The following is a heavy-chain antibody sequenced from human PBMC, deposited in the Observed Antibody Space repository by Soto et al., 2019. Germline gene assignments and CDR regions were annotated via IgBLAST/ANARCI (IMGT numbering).Heavy chain of an antibody. D-gene: IGHD4-17*01. CDR1: GFTFSSYS. Sequence: EVQLVESGGGLVKPGGSLRLSCAASGFTFSSYSMNWVRQAPGKGLEWVSSISSSSSYIYYADSVKGRFTISRDNAKNSLYLQMNSLRAEDTAVYYCASDLTTEGAFDIWGQGTMVTVSS. J-gene: IGHJ3*02. CDR3: ASDLTTEGAFDI. CDR2: ISSSSSYI. V-gene: IGHV3-21*01.